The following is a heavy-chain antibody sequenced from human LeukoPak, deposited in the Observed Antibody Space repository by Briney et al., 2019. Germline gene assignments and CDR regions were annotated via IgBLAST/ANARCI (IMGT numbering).Heavy chain of an antibody. J-gene: IGHJ5*02. V-gene: IGHV4-39*07. CDR1: GDSISSSGYY. CDR3: ASYSRGWFDP. Sequence: SETLSLTCTVSGDSISSSGYYWGWIRQSPGKGLEWIGTINYSGNTYYNPSLKSRVTISVDTSKNQFSLKLSSVTAADTAVYYCASYSRGWFDPWGQGTLVTVSS. CDR2: INYSGNT. D-gene: IGHD2-15*01.